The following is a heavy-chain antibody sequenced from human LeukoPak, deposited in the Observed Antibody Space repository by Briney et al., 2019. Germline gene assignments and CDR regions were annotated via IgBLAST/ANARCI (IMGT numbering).Heavy chain of an antibody. D-gene: IGHD3-3*01. J-gene: IGHJ4*02. CDR2: ISSSSSTI. CDR1: GFTFSSYS. V-gene: IGHV3-48*01. CDR3: ARASIRFLEWLLSYFDY. Sequence: GGFLRLSCAASGFTFSSYSMNWVRQAPGKGLEWVSYISSSSSTIYYADSVKGRFTISRDNAKNSLYLQMNSLRAEDTAVYYCARASIRFLEWLLSYFDYWGQGTLVAVSS.